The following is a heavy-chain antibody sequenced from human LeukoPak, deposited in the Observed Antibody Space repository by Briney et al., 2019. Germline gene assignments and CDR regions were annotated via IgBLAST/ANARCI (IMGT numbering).Heavy chain of an antibody. D-gene: IGHD2-15*01. CDR1: GFTFDDYA. V-gene: IGHV3-43D*03. CDR3: AKDGVVAALGDNWFDP. CDR2: ISWNGGST. Sequence: GGSLRLSCAASGFTFDDYAVHWVRQAPGKGLEWVSLISWNGGSTYYADSVKGRFTISRDNSKNSLYLQMNSLRAEDTALYYCAKDGVVAALGDNWFDPWGQGTLVTVSS. J-gene: IGHJ5*02.